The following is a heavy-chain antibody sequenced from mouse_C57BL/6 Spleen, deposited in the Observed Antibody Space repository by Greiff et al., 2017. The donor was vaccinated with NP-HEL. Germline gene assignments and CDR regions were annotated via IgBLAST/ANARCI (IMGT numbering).Heavy chain of an antibody. CDR2: FYPGSGSM. V-gene: IGHV1-62-2*01. J-gene: IGHJ2*01. CDR1: GYTFTEYT. D-gene: IGHD1-1*01. Sequence: VKLMESGAELVKPGASVKLSCKASGYTFTEYTIHWVKQRSGQGLEWIGWFYPGSGSMKYNEKFKDKATLTADKSSSTVYMELSRLTSEDSAVYFCARHGPYYGSSYPYYFDYWGQGTTLTVSS. CDR3: ARHGPYYGSSYPYYFDY.